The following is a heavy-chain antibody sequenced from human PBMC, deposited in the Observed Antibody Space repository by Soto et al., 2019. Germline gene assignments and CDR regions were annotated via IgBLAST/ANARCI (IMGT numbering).Heavy chain of an antibody. Sequence: GGSLRLSCAASGFTFSRYYMNWVRQAPGKGLEWVSSISTTSTYTHYADSLKGRFTISRDNAEKLLYLQMDSLRAEDTAVYYCARDDGLSSTNVKAFDIWGQGTKVTVSS. CDR3: ARDDGLSSTNVKAFDI. CDR2: ISTTSTYT. D-gene: IGHD2-2*01. CDR1: GFTFSRYY. V-gene: IGHV3-21*01. J-gene: IGHJ3*02.